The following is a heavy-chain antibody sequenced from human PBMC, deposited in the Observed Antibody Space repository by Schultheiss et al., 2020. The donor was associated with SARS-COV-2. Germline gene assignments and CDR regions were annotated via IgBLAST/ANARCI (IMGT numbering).Heavy chain of an antibody. V-gene: IGHV4-34*01. D-gene: IGHD6-13*01. CDR3: AREAAAAAGGWFDP. CDR1: GGSISGYY. Sequence: SETLSLTCTVSGGSISGYYWSWIRQPPGKGLEWIGEINHSGSTNYNPSLKSRVTISVDRSKNQFSLKLSSVTAADTAVYYCAREAAAAAGGWFDPWGQGTLVTVSS. J-gene: IGHJ5*02. CDR2: INHSGST.